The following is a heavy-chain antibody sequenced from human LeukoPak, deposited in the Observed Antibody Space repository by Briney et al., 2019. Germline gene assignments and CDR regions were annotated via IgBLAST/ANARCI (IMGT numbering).Heavy chain of an antibody. CDR1: GYTFTSYY. CDR3: ARGGQLGKGYYYYYMDV. CDR2: INPSGGST. J-gene: IGHJ6*03. V-gene: IGHV1-46*01. D-gene: IGHD6-6*01. Sequence: ASVKVSCKASGYTFTSYYMHWVRQAPGQGLEWMGIINPSGGSTSYAQKFQGRVTMTRDMSTSTVYMELSSLRSEDTAVYYCARGGQLGKGYYYYYMDVWGKGTTVTVSS.